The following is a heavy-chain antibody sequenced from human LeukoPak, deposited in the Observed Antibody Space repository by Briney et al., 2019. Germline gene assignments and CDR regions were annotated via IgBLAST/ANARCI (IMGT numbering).Heavy chain of an antibody. CDR1: GYDFSTYW. Sequence: GESLKISCKGLGYDFSTYWNAWVSQRPGKGLEWMGITHPGGSETRYDPSFQGQVTISADRSTSTAYLQWSSLRASDTAMYYCARASRDGYNQNFDHWGQGTLVTVSS. CDR2: THPGGSET. CDR3: ARASRDGYNQNFDH. J-gene: IGHJ4*02. V-gene: IGHV5-51*01. D-gene: IGHD5-24*01.